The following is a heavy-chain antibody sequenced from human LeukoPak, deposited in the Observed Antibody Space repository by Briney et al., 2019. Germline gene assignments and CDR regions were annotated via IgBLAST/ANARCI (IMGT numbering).Heavy chain of an antibody. CDR3: ARDGASSSWVFDP. CDR1: GGSISSGSYY. D-gene: IGHD6-13*01. J-gene: IGHJ5*02. V-gene: IGHV4-61*02. Sequence: SESLSLTCTVSGGSISSGSYYWSWIRQPAGKGLEWIGRIYTSGSTNYNPSLKSRVTISVDTSKNQFSLKLSSVTAADTAVYYCARDGASSSWVFDPWGQGTLVTVSS. CDR2: IYTSGST.